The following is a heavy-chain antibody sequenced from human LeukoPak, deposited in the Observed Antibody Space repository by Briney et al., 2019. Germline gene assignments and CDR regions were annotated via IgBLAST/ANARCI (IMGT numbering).Heavy chain of an antibody. CDR1: GFTFSSYW. Sequence: PGGSLRLSCAASGFTFSSYWMHWVRHAPGKGLVWVSRINTDGSSTSYADSVKGRFTISRDNAKNTLYLQMNSLRAEDTAVYYCARQYSSSWYYLDYWGQGTLVTVSS. J-gene: IGHJ4*02. V-gene: IGHV3-74*01. D-gene: IGHD6-13*01. CDR3: ARQYSSSWYYLDY. CDR2: INTDGSST.